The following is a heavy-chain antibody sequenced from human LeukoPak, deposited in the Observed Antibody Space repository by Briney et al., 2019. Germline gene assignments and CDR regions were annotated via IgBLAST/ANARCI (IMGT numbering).Heavy chain of an antibody. V-gene: IGHV1-2*02. J-gene: IGHJ4*02. CDR2: INPNSGGT. CDR3: ARAETGYCSGGRCYTIDY. CDR1: GYTFTGYY. Sequence: GASVKVSCKASGYTFTGYYMHWVRQAPGQGLEWMGWINPNSGGTNYAQKFQGRVTMTRDTSISTAYMELSRLRSDDTAVYYCARAETGYCSGGRCYTIDYWGQGTLVTVSS. D-gene: IGHD2-15*01.